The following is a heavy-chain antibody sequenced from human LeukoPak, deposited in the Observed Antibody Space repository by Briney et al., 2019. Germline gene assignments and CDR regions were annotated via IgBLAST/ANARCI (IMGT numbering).Heavy chain of an antibody. V-gene: IGHV3-23*01. Sequence: TGGSLRLSCAASGFTFSSYAMSWVRQAPGKGLEWVSAISGSGGSTYYADSVKGRFTISRDNSKNTLYLQMNSLRAEDTAVYYCAKAFFGGGRVFDYWGQGTPVTVSS. CDR3: AKAFFGGGRVFDY. CDR1: GFTFSSYA. D-gene: IGHD4-23*01. CDR2: ISGSGGST. J-gene: IGHJ4*02.